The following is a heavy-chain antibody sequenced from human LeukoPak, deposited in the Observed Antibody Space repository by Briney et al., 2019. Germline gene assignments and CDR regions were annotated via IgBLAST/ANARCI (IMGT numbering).Heavy chain of an antibody. CDR3: ARRLRQNLFDP. D-gene: IGHD4-17*01. Sequence: SETLSLTCTVSGVSISSDYWSWIRLPPGKGLEWIGYVYYSGSSNYNPSLKSRVTMSVDTSKNQFSLKLTSVTAADTAVYYCARRLRQNLFDPWGQGTLVTVSS. CDR2: VYYSGSS. J-gene: IGHJ5*02. V-gene: IGHV4-59*08. CDR1: GVSISSDY.